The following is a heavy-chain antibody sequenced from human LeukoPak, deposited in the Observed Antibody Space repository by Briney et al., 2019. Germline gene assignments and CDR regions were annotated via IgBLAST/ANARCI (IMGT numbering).Heavy chain of an antibody. V-gene: IGHV3-74*01. J-gene: IGHJ5*02. Sequence: GGSLRLSCAASGFTFSSCWMHWVRQAPGKGLVWVSRINSDGSSTSYADSVKGRFTISRDNAKNTLYLQMNSLRAEDTAVYYCARDPRVLLWFGELSLFDPWGQGTLVTVSS. D-gene: IGHD3-10*01. CDR2: INSDGSST. CDR3: ARDPRVLLWFGELSLFDP. CDR1: GFTFSSCW.